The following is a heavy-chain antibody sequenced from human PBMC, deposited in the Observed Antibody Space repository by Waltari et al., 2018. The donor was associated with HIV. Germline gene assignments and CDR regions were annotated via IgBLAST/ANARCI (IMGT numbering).Heavy chain of an antibody. CDR3: AKDLQYYYDSSGYYHY. CDR1: GFTFSSYA. D-gene: IGHD3-22*01. V-gene: IGHV3-23*01. CDR2: IGGRGGST. J-gene: IGHJ4*02. Sequence: EVQLLESGGGLVQPGGSLRLSCAASGFTFSSYAMSWVRQAPGKGLAWVSAIGGRGGSTYYADAVKGRFTISRDNSKNTLYLQMNSLRAEDTAVYYCAKDLQYYYDSSGYYHYWGQGTLVTVSS.